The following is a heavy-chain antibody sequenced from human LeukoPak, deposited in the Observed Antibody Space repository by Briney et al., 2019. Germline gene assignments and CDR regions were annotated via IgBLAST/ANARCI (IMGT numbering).Heavy chain of an antibody. CDR3: ARDFTGGSFDY. J-gene: IGHJ4*02. Sequence: SETLSLTCTVSGGSISSGGYYWSWIRQHPGKGLEWLGSIFSSASTIYNPSLKSRVIISVDTTKNPFSLKLTSVTAADTAVYYCARDFTGGSFDYWGQGTLVTVSS. V-gene: IGHV4-31*03. D-gene: IGHD2-8*02. CDR1: GGSISSGGYY. CDR2: IFSSAST.